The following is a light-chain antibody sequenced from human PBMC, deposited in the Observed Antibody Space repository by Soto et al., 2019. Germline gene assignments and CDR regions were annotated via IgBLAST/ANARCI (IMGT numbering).Light chain of an antibody. CDR2: AAS. Sequence: DPQVTQSPSSVSASVGDRVTITCRASQDISSWLAWYQQKPGKAPKLLIYAASTLQSGVPSRFSGSGSGTEFTLTISSLQPEDFATYYCQQANSFPFTFGPGTKVDIK. J-gene: IGKJ3*01. V-gene: IGKV1D-12*01. CDR3: QQANSFPFT. CDR1: QDISSW.